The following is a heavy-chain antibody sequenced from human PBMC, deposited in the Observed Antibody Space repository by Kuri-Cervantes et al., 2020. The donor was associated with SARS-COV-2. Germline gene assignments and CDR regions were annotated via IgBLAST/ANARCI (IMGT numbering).Heavy chain of an antibody. J-gene: IGHJ4*02. CDR1: GFTFSSYS. Sequence: GESLKISCAASGFTFSSYSMNWVRQAPGKGLEWVSSISSSSYIYYADSVKGRFTISRDNAKNSLYLQMNSLRAEDTAVYYCATVSDYYDSSGYFLDFDYWGQGTLVTVSS. V-gene: IGHV3-21*01. D-gene: IGHD3-22*01. CDR2: ISSSSYI. CDR3: ATVSDYYDSSGYFLDFDY.